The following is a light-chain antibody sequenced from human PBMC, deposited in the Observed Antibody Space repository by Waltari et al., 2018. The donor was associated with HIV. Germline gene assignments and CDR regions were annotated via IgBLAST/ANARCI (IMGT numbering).Light chain of an antibody. Sequence: QSVLTQPPSVSGAPGQKITISCTGTGSNIGAPFDVHWYQQLPGKVPRLLNSANGIRTPGVPVRFSCSKSATLASLAITGLRAEDEADYYCQSYDSGLAKVVVGGGTGLTVL. CDR2: ANG. V-gene: IGLV1-40*01. CDR1: GSNIGAPFD. J-gene: IGLJ2*01. CDR3: QSYDSGLAKVV.